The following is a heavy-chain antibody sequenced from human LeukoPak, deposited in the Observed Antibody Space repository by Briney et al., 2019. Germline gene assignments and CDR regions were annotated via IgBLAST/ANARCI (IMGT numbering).Heavy chain of an antibody. Sequence: ASVKVSCKASGYTFSGYYMHWVRRAPGQGSEWMGRIDSNSGGTNYAQNFQGRVTMTRDTSISTVYMELISLRSDDTAVYYCAREMNYDDYRTSDYWGQGTLVTVSS. CDR3: AREMNYDDYRTSDY. V-gene: IGHV1-2*02. D-gene: IGHD4-17*01. CDR1: GYTFSGYY. CDR2: IDSNSGGT. J-gene: IGHJ4*02.